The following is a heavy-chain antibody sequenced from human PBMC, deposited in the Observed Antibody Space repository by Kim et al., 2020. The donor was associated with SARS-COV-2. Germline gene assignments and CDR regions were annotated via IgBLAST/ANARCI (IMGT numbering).Heavy chain of an antibody. V-gene: IGHV5-51*01. CDR2: IYPGDSNT. D-gene: IGHD2-15*01. CDR1: GYSFSTYW. CDR3: ARGEHYCSGGSCYFDY. Sequence: GESLKISCKSSGYSFSTYWIAWVRQMPGKGLEWMGIIYPGDSNTRYSPSFQGQVTISADKSISTAYLQWSSLKASDTAMYYCARGEHYCSGGSCYFDYWGQGTLVTVSS. J-gene: IGHJ4*02.